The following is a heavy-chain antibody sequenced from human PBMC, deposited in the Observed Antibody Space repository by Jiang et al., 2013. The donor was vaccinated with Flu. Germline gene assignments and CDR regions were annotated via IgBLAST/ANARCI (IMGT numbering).Heavy chain of an antibody. D-gene: IGHD2-15*01. CDR3: ARDLRGSNVVVVAAYLDY. CDR2: IGSSGRSM. J-gene: IGHJ4*02. V-gene: IGHV3-48*02. CDR1: GFTFSDYG. Sequence: VQLVESGGGFVQPGGSLRLSCAASGFTFSDYGMNWVRQAPGKGPEWVSYIGSSGRSMYYADSVTGRFTVSRDNAKNSLYLQMHSLRDDDTAVYYCARDLRGSNVVVVAAYLDYWGQGTLVT.